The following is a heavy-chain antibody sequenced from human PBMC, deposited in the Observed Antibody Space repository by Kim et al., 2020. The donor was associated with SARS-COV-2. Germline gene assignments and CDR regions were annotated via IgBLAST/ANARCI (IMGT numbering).Heavy chain of an antibody. J-gene: IGHJ4*02. CDR1: GGSFSGYY. D-gene: IGHD3-9*01. V-gene: IGHV4-34*01. CDR3: ARALGHIRYLNY. CDR2: INHSGST. Sequence: SETLSLTCAVYGGSFSGYYWSWIRQPPGKGLEWIGEINHSGSTNYNPSLKSRVTISVDTSKNQFSLKLSSVTAADTAVYYCARALGHIRYLNYWGQGTLVTVSS.